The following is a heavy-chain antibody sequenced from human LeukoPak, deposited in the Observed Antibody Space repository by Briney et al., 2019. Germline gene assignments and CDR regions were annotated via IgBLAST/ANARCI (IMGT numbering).Heavy chain of an antibody. Sequence: VASVKVSCKASGYTFPSYFMHWVRQAPGQGLEWMGIINPTGGSTTYAQKFQGRVTMTRDTSTSTVYMELSSLRSDDTAVYYCARTAARCFDYWGQGTLVTVSS. D-gene: IGHD6-6*01. CDR2: INPTGGST. CDR3: ARTAARCFDY. CDR1: GYTFPSYF. V-gene: IGHV1-46*01. J-gene: IGHJ4*02.